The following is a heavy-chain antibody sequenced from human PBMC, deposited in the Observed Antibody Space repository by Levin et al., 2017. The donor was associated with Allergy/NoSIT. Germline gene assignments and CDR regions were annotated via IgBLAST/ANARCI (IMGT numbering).Heavy chain of an antibody. D-gene: IGHD3-9*01. Sequence: GESLKISCKASGYTFTSYGISWVRQAPGQGLEWMGWISAYNGNTNYAQKLQGRVTMTTDTSTSTAYMELRSLRSDDTAVYYCARDRRGILRYFDWAVFDYWGQGTLVTVSS. CDR2: ISAYNGNT. CDR1: GYTFTSYG. CDR3: ARDRRGILRYFDWAVFDY. J-gene: IGHJ4*02. V-gene: IGHV1-18*01.